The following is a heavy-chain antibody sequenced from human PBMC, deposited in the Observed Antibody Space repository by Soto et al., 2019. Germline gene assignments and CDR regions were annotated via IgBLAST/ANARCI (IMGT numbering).Heavy chain of an antibody. J-gene: IGHJ5*02. CDR1: GFTFSSYA. CDR3: ASTPGPGTTFRDRWFDP. Sequence: PGGSLRLSCAASGFTFSSYAMSWVRQAPGKGLEWVSAISGSGGSTYYADSVKGRFTISRDNSKNTLYLQMNSLRAEDTAVYYCASTPGPGTTFRDRWFDPWGQGTLVTVSS. V-gene: IGHV3-23*01. D-gene: IGHD1-7*01. CDR2: ISGSGGST.